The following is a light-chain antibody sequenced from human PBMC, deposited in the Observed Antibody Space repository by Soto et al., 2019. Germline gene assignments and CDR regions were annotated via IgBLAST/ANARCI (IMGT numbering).Light chain of an antibody. CDR3: QQRSNWPF. J-gene: IGKJ4*01. CDR2: DAS. CDR1: QSVSSY. V-gene: IGKV3-11*01. Sequence: ENVLTQSPATLSLSPGEKNNLSSRASQSVSSYLAWYQQKPGQAPRLLIYDASNRATGIPARFSGSGSGTDFTLTISSLEPEDFAVYYCQQRSNWPFFGGGTKV.